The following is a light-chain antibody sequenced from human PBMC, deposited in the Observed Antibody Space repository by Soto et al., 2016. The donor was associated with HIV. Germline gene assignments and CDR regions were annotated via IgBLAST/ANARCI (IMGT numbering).Light chain of an antibody. CDR3: QQYNSYPWT. CDR2: KAS. J-gene: IGKJ1*01. CDR1: QSINSW. Sequence: DIQMTQSPSTLSASVGDRVTITCRASQSINSWLAWYQQKAGKAPKLLIYKASSLESGVPSRFSGSGSGTEFTLTISSLQPDDFATYYCQQYNSYPWTFGQGTKVEI. V-gene: IGKV1-5*03.